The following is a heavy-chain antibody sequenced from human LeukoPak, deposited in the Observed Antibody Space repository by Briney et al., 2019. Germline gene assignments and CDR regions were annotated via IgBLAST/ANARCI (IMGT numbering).Heavy chain of an antibody. V-gene: IGHV4-61*09. Sequence: SETLSLTCNVSGVSISSGDYYWSWIRQPAGKGLEWIGHIYTSGSANYNPSLKSRVTMSVDTSNNQFSLNLSSVTAADTAVYYCARGVVVTATHAEYFQHWGQGTLATVSS. CDR1: GVSISSGDYY. D-gene: IGHD2-21*02. CDR3: ARGVVVTATHAEYFQH. CDR2: IYTSGSA. J-gene: IGHJ1*01.